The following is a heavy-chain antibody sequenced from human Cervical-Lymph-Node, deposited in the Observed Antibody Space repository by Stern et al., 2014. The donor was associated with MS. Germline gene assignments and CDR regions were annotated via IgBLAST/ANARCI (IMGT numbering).Heavy chain of an antibody. CDR3: ARKTGGFDR. CDR2: IYPVASNP. J-gene: IGHJ4*02. Sequence: EVQLVQSGAEVKKPGESLRISCKGSGYGFTDYWIGWVRQVPGRGLEWMGPIYPVASNPRYIPSSQGRVPISAAQPTPPAYLQWRSLKASDTAIYYCARKTGGFDRWGQGTLVTVSS. CDR1: GYGFTDYW. V-gene: IGHV5-51*04. D-gene: IGHD3-10*01.